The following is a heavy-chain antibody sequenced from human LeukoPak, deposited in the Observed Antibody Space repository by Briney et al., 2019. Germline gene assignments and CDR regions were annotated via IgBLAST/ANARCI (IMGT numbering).Heavy chain of an antibody. CDR1: GGSFSGYY. J-gene: IGHJ5*02. Sequence: PSETLSLTCAVYGGSFSGYYWSWIRQPPGKGLEWIGEINHSGSTNYNPSLKSRVTISVDTSKNQFSLKLSSVTAADTAVYYCARTSGWSNWFDPWGQGTLVTVSS. CDR2: INHSGST. V-gene: IGHV4-34*01. CDR3: ARTSGWSNWFDP. D-gene: IGHD6-19*01.